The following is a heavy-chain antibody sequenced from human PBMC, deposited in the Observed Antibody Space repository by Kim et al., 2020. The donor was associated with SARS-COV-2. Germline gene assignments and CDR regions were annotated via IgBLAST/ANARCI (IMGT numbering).Heavy chain of an antibody. CDR2: INHSGST. CDR3: ARGGTKLGSGWYSRYYYYGMDV. CDR1: GGSFSGYY. D-gene: IGHD6-19*01. Sequence: SETLSLTCAVYGGSFSGYYWSWIRQPPGKGLEWIGEINHSGSTNYNPSLKSRVTISVDTSKNQFSLKLSSVTAADTAVYYCARGGTKLGSGWYSRYYYYGMDVWGQGTTVTVSS. V-gene: IGHV4-34*01. J-gene: IGHJ6*02.